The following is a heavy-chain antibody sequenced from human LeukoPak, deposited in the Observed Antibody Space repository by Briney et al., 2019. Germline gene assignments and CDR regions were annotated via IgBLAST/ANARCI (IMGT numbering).Heavy chain of an antibody. Sequence: GGSLRLSCAVSGFTFSDYSMIWVRQAPGRGLEFVSSMSGGGSYIFYADSLKGRFTVSRDNAKGSLYLQMDSLRVEDTALYYCLTSSFDHWGQGTLVTVSS. CDR2: MSGGGSYI. CDR3: LTSSFDH. V-gene: IGHV3-21*04. J-gene: IGHJ4*02. CDR1: GFTFSDYS.